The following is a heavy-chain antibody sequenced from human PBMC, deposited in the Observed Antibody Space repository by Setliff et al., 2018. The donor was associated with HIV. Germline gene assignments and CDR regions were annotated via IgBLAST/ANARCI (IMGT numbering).Heavy chain of an antibody. V-gene: IGHV4-39*01. CDR3: ARRQQLWLLYAFDI. CDR2: IYYSGST. Sequence: LSLTCTVSGGSISSSSYYWGWIRQPPGKGLEWIGSIYYSGSTYYNPSLKSRVTISVDTSKNQFSLKLSSVTAADTAVYYCARRQQLWLLYAFDIWGQGTMGTVSS. CDR1: GGSISSSSYY. J-gene: IGHJ3*02. D-gene: IGHD5-18*01.